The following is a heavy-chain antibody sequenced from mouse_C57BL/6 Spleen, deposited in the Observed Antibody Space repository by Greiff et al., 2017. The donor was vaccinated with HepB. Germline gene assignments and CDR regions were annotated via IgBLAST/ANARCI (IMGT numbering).Heavy chain of an antibody. J-gene: IGHJ2*01. V-gene: IGHV1-64*01. Sequence: QVQLKQPGAELVKPGASVKLSCKASGYTFTSYWMHWVKQRPGQGLEWIGMIHPNSGSTNYNEKFKSKATLTVDKSSSTAYMQLSSLTSEDSAVYYCARSPLSSSSFDYWGQGTTLTVSS. CDR2: IHPNSGST. D-gene: IGHD1-1*01. CDR3: ARSPLSSSSFDY. CDR1: GYTFTSYW.